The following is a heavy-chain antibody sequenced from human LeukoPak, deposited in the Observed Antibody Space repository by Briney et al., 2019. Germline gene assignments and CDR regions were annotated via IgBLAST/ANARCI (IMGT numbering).Heavy chain of an antibody. D-gene: IGHD4-17*01. V-gene: IGHV1-46*01. CDR1: GYTFTSYY. CDR2: INPSGGST. CDR3: ARLRDYGDYRDAFDI. J-gene: IGHJ3*02. Sequence: ASVKVSCKASGYTFTSYYMHWVRQAPGQGLEWMGIINPSGGSTNYAQKFQGRVTMTSDTSTSTVYMELSSLRSEDTATYYCARLRDYGDYRDAFDIWGQGTMVTVSS.